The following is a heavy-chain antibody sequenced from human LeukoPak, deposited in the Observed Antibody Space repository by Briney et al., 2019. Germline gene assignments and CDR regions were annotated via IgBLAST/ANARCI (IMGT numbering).Heavy chain of an antibody. Sequence: GASVKVSRKASGYTFTGYYMHWVRQAPGQGLEWMGWINPNSGGTNYAQKFQGRVTMTRDTSISTAYMELSRLRSDDTAVYYCARFGLAAAFSEGSPWFDPWGQGTLVTVSS. J-gene: IGHJ5*02. CDR3: ARFGLAAAFSEGSPWFDP. CDR2: INPNSGGT. D-gene: IGHD6-13*01. V-gene: IGHV1-2*02. CDR1: GYTFTGYY.